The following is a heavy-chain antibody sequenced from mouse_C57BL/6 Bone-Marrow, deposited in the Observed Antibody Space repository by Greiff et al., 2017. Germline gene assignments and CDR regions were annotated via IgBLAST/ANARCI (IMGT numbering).Heavy chain of an antibody. D-gene: IGHD1-1*01. CDR3: ARSKNYYGSSAYYAMDY. CDR2: IHPNSGST. CDR1: GYTFTSYW. V-gene: IGHV1-64*01. Sequence: QVQLQQPGAELVKPGASVKLSCKASGYTFTSYWMHWVKQRPGQGLEWIGMIHPNSGSTNYNEKFKSKATLTVDKSSSTAYMQLSSLTSECSAVYYCARSKNYYGSSAYYAMDYWGQGTSVTVSS. J-gene: IGHJ4*01.